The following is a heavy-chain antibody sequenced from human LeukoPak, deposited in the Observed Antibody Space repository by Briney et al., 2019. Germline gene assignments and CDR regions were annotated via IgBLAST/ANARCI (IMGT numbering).Heavy chain of an antibody. CDR1: GFTFSSYG. D-gene: IGHD3-22*01. J-gene: IGHJ4*02. CDR3: ARDGYTYYYDSSGYPRY. Sequence: GRSLRLSCAASGFTFSSYGMHWVRQAPGKGLEWVAVIWYGGSNKYYADSVKGRFTISRDNSKNTLYLQMNSLRAEDTAVYYCARDGYTYYYDSSGYPRYWGQGTLVTVSS. CDR2: IWYGGSNK. V-gene: IGHV3-33*01.